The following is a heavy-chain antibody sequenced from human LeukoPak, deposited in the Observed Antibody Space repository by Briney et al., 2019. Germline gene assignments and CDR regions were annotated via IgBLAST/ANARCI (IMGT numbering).Heavy chain of an antibody. Sequence: GGSLRLSCAASEFTLSTYWMHWVRHAPGKGLVWVSRINLDGSRTDYADSVKGRFTISRDNAKNTLYLEMNSLRAEDTAVYYCVRGEISGSYRDVFDFWGQGTLVTVSS. D-gene: IGHD1-26*01. CDR1: EFTLSTYW. CDR3: VRGEISGSYRDVFDF. J-gene: IGHJ4*02. V-gene: IGHV3-74*01. CDR2: INLDGSRT.